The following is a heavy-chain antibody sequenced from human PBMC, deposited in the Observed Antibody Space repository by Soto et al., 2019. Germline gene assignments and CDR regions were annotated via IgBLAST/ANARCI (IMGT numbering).Heavy chain of an antibody. J-gene: IGHJ6*02. V-gene: IGHV3-23*01. CDR2: ITDTGGDA. CDR1: GITFGSRA. Sequence: GGSLRLSCVASGITFGSRAMSWVRQAPGEGLEWVSTITDTGGDAKYADSVRGRFTISGDHSRNTLYLQMNSLRVEDTAVYYCAREVFCSSSSCQVRYGMDVWGQGTTVTVSS. D-gene: IGHD2-2*01. CDR3: AREVFCSSSSCQVRYGMDV.